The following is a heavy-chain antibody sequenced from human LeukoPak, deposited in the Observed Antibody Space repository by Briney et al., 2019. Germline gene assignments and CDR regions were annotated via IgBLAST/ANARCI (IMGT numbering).Heavy chain of an antibody. Sequence: PGGSLRLSCAASGFTFSNYGMHWVRQAPGKGLGWVAFIQYDGSNKYYADSVKGRFTISRDNSKNTLYLQMNSLRPEDTAVYYCAIDQCSISSCYLDYWGQGTLVTVSS. V-gene: IGHV3-30*02. J-gene: IGHJ4*02. CDR3: AIDQCSISSCYLDY. CDR2: IQYDGSNK. CDR1: GFTFSNYG. D-gene: IGHD2-2*01.